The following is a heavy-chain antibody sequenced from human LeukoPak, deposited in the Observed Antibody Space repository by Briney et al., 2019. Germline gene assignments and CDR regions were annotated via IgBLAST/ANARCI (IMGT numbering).Heavy chain of an antibody. Sequence: EASVKVSCKASGYTFTSYYMHWVRRAPGQGLEWMGIINPSGGSTSYAQKFQGRVTMTRDTSTSTVYMELSSLRSEDTAVYYCARPHSGWYFFDYWGQETLVTVSS. V-gene: IGHV1-46*01. D-gene: IGHD6-19*01. CDR2: INPSGGST. CDR1: GYTFTSYY. CDR3: ARPHSGWYFFDY. J-gene: IGHJ4*02.